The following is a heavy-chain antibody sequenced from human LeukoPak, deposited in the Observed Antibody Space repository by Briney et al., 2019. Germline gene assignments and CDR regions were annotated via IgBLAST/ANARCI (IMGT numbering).Heavy chain of an antibody. Sequence: ASVKVSCKASGYTFTGYYMHWVRQAPGQGLEWMGWINPNSGGTNYAQKFQGRVTMTRDTSISTAYMELSRLRSDDTVVYYCARASSPYSSSWYYFDYWGQGTLVTVSS. CDR2: INPNSGGT. J-gene: IGHJ4*02. CDR3: ARASSPYSSSWYYFDY. CDR1: GYTFTGYY. V-gene: IGHV1-2*02. D-gene: IGHD6-13*01.